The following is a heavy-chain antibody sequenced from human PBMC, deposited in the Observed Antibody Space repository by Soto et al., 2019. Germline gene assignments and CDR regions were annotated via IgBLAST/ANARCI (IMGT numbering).Heavy chain of an antibody. J-gene: IGHJ4*02. CDR2: IKEDGSER. CDR3: AGGHYSNPL. D-gene: IGHD4-4*01. CDR1: GFTFSSYW. Sequence: EVQLVESGGGLVQPGGSLRLSCAASGFTFSSYWMSWVRQAPGKGLEWVANIKEDGSERNYVDSVKGRLTIARDNAKNSMYMKMNRLRAEDTDVHSWAGGHYSNPLGGQGTLVTVSS. V-gene: IGHV3-7*01.